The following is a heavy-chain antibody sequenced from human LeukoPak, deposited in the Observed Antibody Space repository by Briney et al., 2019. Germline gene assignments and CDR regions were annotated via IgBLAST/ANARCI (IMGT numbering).Heavy chain of an antibody. CDR1: GFTFSDYY. D-gene: IGHD6-13*01. CDR2: ISSSGSTI. CDR3: AKDSGSSWTRNYYYYMDV. Sequence: GGSLRLSCAASGFTFSDYYMSWIRQAPGTGLEWVSYISSSGSTIYYADSVKGRFTISRDNAKNSLYLQMNSLRAEDTALYYCAKDSGSSWTRNYYYYMDVWGKGTTVTISS. V-gene: IGHV3-11*01. J-gene: IGHJ6*03.